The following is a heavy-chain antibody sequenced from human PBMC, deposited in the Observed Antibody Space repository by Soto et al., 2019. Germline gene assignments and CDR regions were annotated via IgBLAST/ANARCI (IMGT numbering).Heavy chain of an antibody. CDR3: ATSLWFGTQPEI. D-gene: IGHD3-10*01. CDR1: DGSFSNNY. CDR2: ISPSGTT. V-gene: IGHV4-34*01. J-gene: IGHJ4*02. Sequence: SETLSLTCGVYDGSFSNNYWAWFRQPPGKGLEWIGEISPSGTTKYIPPLKSRVTISLDTSKMHSSLKVTSVTAADTAVYYCATSLWFGTQPEIWGQGTLVTVSS.